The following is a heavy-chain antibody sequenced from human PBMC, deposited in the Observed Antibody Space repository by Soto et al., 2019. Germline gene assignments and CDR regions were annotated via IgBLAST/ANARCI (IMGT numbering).Heavy chain of an antibody. CDR1: GGTFSSYA. J-gene: IGHJ4*02. V-gene: IGHV1-69*13. D-gene: IGHD2-2*01. CDR3: ANQTRLLKYYFDY. Sequence: AASVKVSCKASGGTFSSYAISWVRQAPGQGLEWMGGIIPIFGTANYAQKFQGRVTITADESTSTAYMELSSLRSEDTAVYYCANQTRLLKYYFDYWGQGTLVTVSS. CDR2: IIPIFGTA.